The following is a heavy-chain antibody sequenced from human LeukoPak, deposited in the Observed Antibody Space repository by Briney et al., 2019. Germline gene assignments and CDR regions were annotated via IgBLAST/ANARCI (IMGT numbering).Heavy chain of an antibody. V-gene: IGHV4-34*01. CDR3: ARDVGATTSYFDY. CDR1: GGSFGGYY. Sequence: SETLSLTCAVYGGSFGGYYWSWIRQPPGKGLEWIGEINHSGSTNYNPSLKSRVTISLDTSKNQFSLKLSSVTAADTAVYYCARDVGATTSYFDYWGQGTLVTVSS. D-gene: IGHD1-26*01. CDR2: INHSGST. J-gene: IGHJ4*02.